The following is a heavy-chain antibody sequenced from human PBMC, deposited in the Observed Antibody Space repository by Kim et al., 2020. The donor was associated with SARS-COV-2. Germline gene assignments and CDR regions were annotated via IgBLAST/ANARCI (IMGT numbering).Heavy chain of an antibody. V-gene: IGHV4-61*01. CDR3: ARDHDTSGYYDY. Sequence: SETLSLTCTVSGGSVSSGSYYWSWIRQPPGKGLEWIGFIYYSGSTNYNPSLKSRLTITVDTSKNQFSLKLSSVTAADTAVYYCARDHDTSGYYDYWGQGTLVTVSS. CDR1: GGSVSSGSYY. CDR2: IYYSGST. D-gene: IGHD3-22*01. J-gene: IGHJ4*02.